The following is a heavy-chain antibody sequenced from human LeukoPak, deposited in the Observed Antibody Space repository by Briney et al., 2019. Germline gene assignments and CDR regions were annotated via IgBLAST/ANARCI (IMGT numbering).Heavy chain of an antibody. CDR3: ATDPWSGYYSDEYFQH. V-gene: IGHV4-61*02. Sequence: PSETLSLTCTVSGGSISSGSHYWSWIRQPAGKGLEWIGRIYISGSTNYNPSLKSRVTISVDTSKNQFSLKLSSVTAADTAVYYCATDPWSGYYSDEYFQHWGQGTLVTVSS. CDR1: GGSISSGSHY. CDR2: IYISGST. D-gene: IGHD3-3*01. J-gene: IGHJ1*01.